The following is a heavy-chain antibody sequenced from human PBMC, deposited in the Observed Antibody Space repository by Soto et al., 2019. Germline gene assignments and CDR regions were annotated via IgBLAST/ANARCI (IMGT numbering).Heavy chain of an antibody. Sequence: QVQVVESGGGVVQPGRSLRLSCAASGFNFSSYAMHWVRQAPGKGLEWVAAISYDGSNKYYADSVKGRFTISRDYLQMNSLRVEDTTVYYCARGVAVHYGMDVWGQGTTVTVSS. CDR3: ARGVAVHYGMDV. V-gene: IGHV3-30-3*01. D-gene: IGHD3-10*01. J-gene: IGHJ6*02. CDR2: ISYDGSNK. CDR1: GFNFSSYA.